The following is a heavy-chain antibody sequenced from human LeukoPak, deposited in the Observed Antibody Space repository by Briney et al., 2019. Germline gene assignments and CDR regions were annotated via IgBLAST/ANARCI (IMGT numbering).Heavy chain of an antibody. V-gene: IGHV4-59*01. D-gene: IGHD2-8*01. CDR1: GGSISSYY. CDR2: IYYSGST. Sequence: SETLSLTCTVSGGSISSYYWSWIRQPPGKGLEWIGYIYYSGSTNYNPSLKSRVTISVDTSKNQFSLKLSSVTAADTAVYYCARDCTNGVCYGFGFDPWGQGNLVTVSS. J-gene: IGHJ5*02. CDR3: ARDCTNGVCYGFGFDP.